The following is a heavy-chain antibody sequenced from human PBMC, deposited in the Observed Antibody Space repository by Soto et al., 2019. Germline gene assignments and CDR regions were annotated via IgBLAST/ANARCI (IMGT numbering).Heavy chain of an antibody. D-gene: IGHD6-13*01. V-gene: IGHV1-46*01. CDR2: INPSGGST. CDR3: ARGSNSWSYY. CDR1: GYTFTSYY. Sequence: ASVKVSCKASGYTFTSYYIHWVRQAPGQGLEWMGSINPSGGSTSYVQNFQGRVSMTRDTSTSTVYMELSSLRPEDTAVYYCARGSNSWSYYWGQGTLVTGSS. J-gene: IGHJ4*02.